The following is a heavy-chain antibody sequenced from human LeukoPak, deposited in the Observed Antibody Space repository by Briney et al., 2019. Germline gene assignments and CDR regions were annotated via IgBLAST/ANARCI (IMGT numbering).Heavy chain of an antibody. V-gene: IGHV4-31*03. D-gene: IGHD6-13*01. Sequence: SETLSLTCTVSGGSISSGGYYWSWIRQHPGKGLEWIGYIYYSGSTYYNPSLKSRVTISVDTSKNQFSLKLSSVTAADTAVYYCARSSPLYVAGYSSSWYHRRGNWFDPWGQGTLVTVSS. J-gene: IGHJ5*02. CDR1: GGSISSGGYY. CDR2: IYYSGST. CDR3: ARSSPLYVAGYSSSWYHRRGNWFDP.